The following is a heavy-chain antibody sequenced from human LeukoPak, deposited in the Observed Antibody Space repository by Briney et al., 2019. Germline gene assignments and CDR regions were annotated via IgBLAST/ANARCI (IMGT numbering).Heavy chain of an antibody. Sequence: TGGSLRLSCAASGFTFSSYGMPWVRQAPGKGLEWVAVISYDGSNKYYADSVKGRFTISRDNSKNTLYLQMNSLRAEDTAVYYCAKAIKYSSSSWYYYGMDVWGQGTTVTVSS. V-gene: IGHV3-30*18. CDR3: AKAIKYSSSSWYYYGMDV. CDR1: GFTFSSYG. D-gene: IGHD6-6*01. CDR2: ISYDGSNK. J-gene: IGHJ6*02.